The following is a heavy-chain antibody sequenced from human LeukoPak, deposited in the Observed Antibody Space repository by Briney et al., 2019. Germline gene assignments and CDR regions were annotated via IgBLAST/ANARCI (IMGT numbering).Heavy chain of an antibody. J-gene: IGHJ4*02. Sequence: PGGSLRLSCAASGFTFSSYAMHWVRQAPGKGLEYVSAISSNGGSTYYANSVKGRFTISRQNPENTLFLQMNSLRPEDTAVYYCARVLGYDSSGYYRGYFDYWGQGTLVTVSS. CDR1: GFTFSSYA. CDR2: ISSNGGST. CDR3: ARVLGYDSSGYYRGYFDY. V-gene: IGHV3-64*01. D-gene: IGHD3-22*01.